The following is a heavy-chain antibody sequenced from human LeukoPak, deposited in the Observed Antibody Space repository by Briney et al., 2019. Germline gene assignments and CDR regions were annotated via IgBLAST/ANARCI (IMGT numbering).Heavy chain of an antibody. V-gene: IGHV3-30*02. CDR1: GFTFSSYG. J-gene: IGHJ3*02. Sequence: GGSLRLSCAASGFTFSSYGMHWVRQAPGKGLEWVAFIRYDGSNKYYADSVKGRFTISRDNSKNTLYLQMNSLRAEDTAVYYCAKTRFLEWLLDDAFDIWGQGTMVTVSS. D-gene: IGHD3-3*01. CDR2: IRYDGSNK. CDR3: AKTRFLEWLLDDAFDI.